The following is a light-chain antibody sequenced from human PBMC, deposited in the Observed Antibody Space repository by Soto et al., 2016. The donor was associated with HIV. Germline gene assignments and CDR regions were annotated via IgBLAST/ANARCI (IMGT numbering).Light chain of an antibody. CDR3: QVWDISSDHRV. J-gene: IGLJ1*01. CDR1: NIGSKS. V-gene: IGLV3-21*03. Sequence: SYVLTQPPSVSVAPGKTATITCGGNNIGSKSVHWYQQKSGQAPVLVVYDNSDRPSGIPERFSGSNSGNTATLTISRVEAGDEADYYCQVWDISSDHRVFGTGTKVTVL. CDR2: DNS.